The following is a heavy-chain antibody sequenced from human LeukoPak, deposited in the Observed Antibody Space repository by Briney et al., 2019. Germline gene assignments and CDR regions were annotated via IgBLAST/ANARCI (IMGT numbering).Heavy chain of an antibody. CDR3: ARQRVNKWNNLWSFDY. CDR2: IYYTGST. V-gene: IGHV4-59*08. D-gene: IGHD1/OR15-1a*01. CDR1: GGSISSYY. J-gene: IGHJ4*02. Sequence: SETLSLTCTVSGGSISSYYWSWIRQPPGKGLEWIGYIYYTGSTNYNPSLKSRVTISLDTSKNQFSLKLSSMTAADTAVCYCARQRVNKWNNLWSFDYWGQGTLVTVSS.